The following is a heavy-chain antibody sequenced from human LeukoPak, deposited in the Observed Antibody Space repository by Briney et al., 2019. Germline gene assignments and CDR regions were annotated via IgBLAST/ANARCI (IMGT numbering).Heavy chain of an antibody. CDR3: ARGSEYTRSTNYYFDY. D-gene: IGHD6-6*01. CDR2: IKQDGSEK. Sequence: PGGSLRLSCAASGFTFSSYWMSWVRQAPGKGLEWVANIKQDGSEKHYVDSVKGRFTISRDNAKKSLFLHMNSLRVEDTAVYYCARGSEYTRSTNYYFDYWGQGTLVTVSS. V-gene: IGHV3-7*01. J-gene: IGHJ4*02. CDR1: GFTFSSYW.